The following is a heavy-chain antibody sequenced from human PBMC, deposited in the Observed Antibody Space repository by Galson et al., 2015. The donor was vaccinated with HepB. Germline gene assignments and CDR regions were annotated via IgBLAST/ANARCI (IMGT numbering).Heavy chain of an antibody. J-gene: IGHJ6*02. V-gene: IGHV3-11*05. CDR3: AREWGALRGYSGYDESFLYYYYGMDV. D-gene: IGHD5-12*01. Sequence: SLRLSCAASGFTFSDYYMSWIRQAPGKGLEWVSYISSSSSYTNYADSVKGRFTISRDNAKNSLYLQMNSLRAEDTAVYYCAREWGALRGYSGYDESFLYYYYGMDVWGQGTTVTVSS. CDR1: GFTFSDYY. CDR2: ISSSSSYT.